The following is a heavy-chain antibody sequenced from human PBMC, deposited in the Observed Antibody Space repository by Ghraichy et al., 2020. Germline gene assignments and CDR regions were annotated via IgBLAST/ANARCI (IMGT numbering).Heavy chain of an antibody. Sequence: SETLSLTCAVYGGSFSGYYWSWIRQPPGKGLEWIGEINHSGSTNYNPSLKSRVTISVDTSKNQFSLKLSSVTAADTAVYYCARTSGLLLLPLTSFDYWGQGTLVTVSS. V-gene: IGHV4-34*01. D-gene: IGHD3-22*01. CDR1: GGSFSGYY. J-gene: IGHJ4*02. CDR3: ARTSGLLLLPLTSFDY. CDR2: INHSGST.